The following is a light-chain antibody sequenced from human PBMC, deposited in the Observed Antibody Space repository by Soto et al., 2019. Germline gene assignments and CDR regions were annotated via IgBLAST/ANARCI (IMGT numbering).Light chain of an antibody. CDR2: GAS. CDR1: QSVSSSY. CDR3: QRYGSSRT. J-gene: IGKJ1*01. Sequence: ELVLTQSPGTLSLSPGERATLSCRASQSVSSSYLAWYQQKPGQAPRLLIYGASSRATGIPDRFSGSGSGTDFTLTISRLEPEDFAVYYCQRYGSSRTFGQGTKVDI. V-gene: IGKV3-20*01.